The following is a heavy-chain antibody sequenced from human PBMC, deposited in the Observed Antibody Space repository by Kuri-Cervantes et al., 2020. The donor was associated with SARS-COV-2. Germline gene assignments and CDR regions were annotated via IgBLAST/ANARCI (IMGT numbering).Heavy chain of an antibody. CDR1: GFTFDDYA. CDR3: AKESWYEDWRLGYFDL. J-gene: IGHJ2*01. CDR2: ISWNSGSI. Sequence: SLKISCAASGFTFDDYAMHWVRQAPGKGLEWVAGISWNSGSIGYADSVKGRFTISRDNAKNSLYLQMNSLRAEDTALYYCAKESWYEDWRLGYFDLWGRGTLVTVSS. D-gene: IGHD2-15*01. V-gene: IGHV3-9*01.